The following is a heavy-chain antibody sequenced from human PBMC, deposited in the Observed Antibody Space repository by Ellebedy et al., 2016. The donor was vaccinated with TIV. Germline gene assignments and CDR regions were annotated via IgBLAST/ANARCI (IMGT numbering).Heavy chain of an antibody. CDR3: ARGYSSSWYSNKGFDY. CDR1: GDSVSSNSAA. D-gene: IGHD6-13*01. CDR2: TYYRSKWYN. Sequence: SQTLSLTCAISGDSVSSNSAAWNWIRQSPSRGLEWLGRTYYRSKWYNDYAVSVKSRITINPDTSKNQFSLQLNSVTPEDTAVYYCARGYSSSWYSNKGFDYWGQGTLVTVSS. J-gene: IGHJ4*02. V-gene: IGHV6-1*01.